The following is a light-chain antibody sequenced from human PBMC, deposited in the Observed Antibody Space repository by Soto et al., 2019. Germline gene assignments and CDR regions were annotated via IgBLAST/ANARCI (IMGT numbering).Light chain of an antibody. J-gene: IGLJ1*01. CDR1: SGDVGGYNF. CDR3: CSYTSSSTYV. Sequence: QSALTQPRSVSGSPGQSVTISCTGTSGDVGGYNFVSWYQQHPGKAPTLMIFDVSQRPSGVPDRFSGSKSGNTASLTISGLQADDEADYYCCSYTSSSTYVFGTGTKLTVL. V-gene: IGLV2-11*01. CDR2: DVS.